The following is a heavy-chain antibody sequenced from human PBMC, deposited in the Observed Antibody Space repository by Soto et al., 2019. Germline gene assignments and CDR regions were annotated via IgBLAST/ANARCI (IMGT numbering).Heavy chain of an antibody. CDR1: GGSISSSSYY. CDR3: ARREAGYELFDY. V-gene: IGHV4-39*01. J-gene: IGHJ4*02. Sequence: SETLSLTCTVSGGSISSSSYYWGWIRQPPGKGLEWIGSIYYSGSTYYNPSLKSRVTISVDTSKNQFSLKLSSVTAADTAVYYCARREAGYELFDYWGQGTLVTVSS. CDR2: IYYSGST. D-gene: IGHD5-12*01.